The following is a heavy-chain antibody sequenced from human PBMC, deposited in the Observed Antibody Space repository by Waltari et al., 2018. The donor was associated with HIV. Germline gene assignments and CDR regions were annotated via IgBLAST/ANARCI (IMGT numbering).Heavy chain of an antibody. CDR2: IRGGGET. D-gene: IGHD3-10*01. CDR3: VKDSGRAADVFDL. CDR1: GSFFTDFA. Sequence: QLLESGGGLVEPGGSVRLSCAASGSFFTDFAMDWVRQAPGKGLEWVSAIRGGGETFYADSVKGRFTISRDNSKNTLYLQMNSLRADDAAVYYCVKDSGRAADVFDLWGQGTMVTVSS. J-gene: IGHJ3*01. V-gene: IGHV3-23*01.